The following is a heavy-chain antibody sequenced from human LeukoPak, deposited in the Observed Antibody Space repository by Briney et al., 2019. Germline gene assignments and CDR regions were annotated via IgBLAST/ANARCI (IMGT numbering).Heavy chain of an antibody. J-gene: IGHJ2*01. CDR3: ARVRTEWYVDL. CDR1: GFIFSPYW. Sequence: PGGSLRLSCAASGFIFSPYWVTWVRQAPGMGLEWVANMKEDGGEKFYVDSVRGRFTISRDNAKNSVYLQMNSLRVEDIGVYYCARVRTEWYVDLWGRGTLVTVST. CDR2: MKEDGGEK. D-gene: IGHD2-8*02. V-gene: IGHV3-7*01.